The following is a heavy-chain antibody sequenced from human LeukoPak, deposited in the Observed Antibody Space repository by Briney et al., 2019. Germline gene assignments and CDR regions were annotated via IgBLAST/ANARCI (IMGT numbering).Heavy chain of an antibody. J-gene: IGHJ4*02. Sequence: PGGSLRLSCAASGFTITTYTMTWVRQAPGKGLEWVANIKEDGGERNYVDSVEGRFAISRDNAKNSVYLQMNSLRVEDTAVYYCAREYWGVDYWGQGTLVTVSS. CDR2: IKEDGGER. CDR1: GFTITTYT. CDR3: AREYWGVDY. V-gene: IGHV3-7*01. D-gene: IGHD2-8*02.